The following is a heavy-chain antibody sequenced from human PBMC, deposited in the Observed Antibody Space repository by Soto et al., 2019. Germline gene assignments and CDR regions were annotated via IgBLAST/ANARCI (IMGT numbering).Heavy chain of an antibody. J-gene: IGHJ6*02. CDR3: ARDIVVGTPAVPLPFYTYDGMDV. CDR1: GYNFTNYG. V-gene: IGHV1-18*04. Sequence: ASVKVSCKASGYNFTNYGISWVRQAPGQGLQWMGWISGYNGNTHDAHKFQGRVTLTTDTSTATAYIELRSLRSDDTAVYYCARDIVVGTPAVPLPFYTYDGMDVGG. D-gene: IGHD2-2*02. CDR2: ISGYNGNT.